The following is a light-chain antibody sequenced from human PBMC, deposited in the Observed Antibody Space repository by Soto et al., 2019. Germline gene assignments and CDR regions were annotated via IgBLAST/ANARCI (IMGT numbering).Light chain of an antibody. V-gene: IGLV2-14*01. J-gene: IGLJ1*01. Sequence: QSALTQPASVSGSPGQSITISCTGSSSDVGGYNYVSWYQHHPGKAPKLILYEVSNRPSGVSNRFSGSKSGITASLTISGLRAEDEADYYCSSYTITSTYVFGSGTKVTVL. CDR1: SSDVGGYNY. CDR3: SSYTITSTYV. CDR2: EVS.